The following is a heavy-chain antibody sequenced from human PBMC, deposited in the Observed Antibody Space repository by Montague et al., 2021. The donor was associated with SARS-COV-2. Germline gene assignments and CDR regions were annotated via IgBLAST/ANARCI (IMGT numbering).Heavy chain of an antibody. J-gene: IGHJ3*02. CDR3: ARLRGDYGGAYDTFDI. CDR2: IYYTGTI. Sequence: SETLSLTCSASGGSISITDRYWGWIRQPPGKGLEFIGTIYYTGTIYYNPSLKSRVTISVDTSKNQFSLKLSSVTAADTAVYYCARLRGDYGGAYDTFDIWGQGTMVTVSS. CDR1: GGSISITDRY. D-gene: IGHD4-23*01. V-gene: IGHV4-39*01.